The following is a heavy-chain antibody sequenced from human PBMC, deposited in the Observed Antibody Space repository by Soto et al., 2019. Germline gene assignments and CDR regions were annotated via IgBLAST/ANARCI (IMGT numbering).Heavy chain of an antibody. CDR3: ARGFYGSADF. V-gene: IGHV1-3*01. J-gene: IGHJ4*02. CDR2: INGGDGKT. Sequence: QVQLVQSGAEVKRPGASVKISCRASGYTFSIHAIHWVRQAPGQRLEWMGWINGGDGKTEYSQTFQGRVTLTRDTSTTTVYMELNTLTSEDMAVYYCARGFYGSADFWGQGTLVTVSS. CDR1: GYTFSIHA. D-gene: IGHD3-10*01.